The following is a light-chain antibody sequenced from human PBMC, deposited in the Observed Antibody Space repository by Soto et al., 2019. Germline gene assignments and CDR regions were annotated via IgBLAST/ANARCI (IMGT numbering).Light chain of an antibody. V-gene: IGKV3-15*01. J-gene: IGKJ2*01. CDR2: DVS. CDR3: QQYSHWHPMYT. Sequence: EIVMTQSPSTLSMSPGERATLSCRASQSVSGNLAWNQQKPGQGPRLLIYDVSTRATGVPATFSASESETESTLTVSSLESEDFAVYYCQQYSHWHPMYTLGRGTKLEIK. CDR1: QSVSGN.